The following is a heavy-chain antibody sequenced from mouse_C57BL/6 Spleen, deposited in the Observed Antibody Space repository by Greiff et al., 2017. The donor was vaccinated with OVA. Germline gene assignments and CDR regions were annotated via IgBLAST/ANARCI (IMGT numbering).Heavy chain of an antibody. Sequence: VQLVESGPELVKPGASVKLSCKASGYTFTSYDINWVKQRPGQGLEWIGWIYPRDGSTKYNEKFKGKATLTVDTSSSTAYMELHSLTSEDSAVDFCARSARLLREPPYFDYWGQGTTLTVSS. V-gene: IGHV1-85*01. CDR1: GYTFTSYD. D-gene: IGHD1-1*01. J-gene: IGHJ2*01. CDR3: ARSARLLREPPYFDY. CDR2: IYPRDGST.